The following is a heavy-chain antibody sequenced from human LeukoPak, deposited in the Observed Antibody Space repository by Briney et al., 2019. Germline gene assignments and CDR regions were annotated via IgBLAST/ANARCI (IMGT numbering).Heavy chain of an antibody. V-gene: IGHV4-4*09. D-gene: IGHD3-10*01. J-gene: IGHJ6*03. Sequence: SETLSLTCSVSGRSISSYYWSWIRQPPGKGLEWIGCISTSGSTNYSPSLESRVTISVDRSKNQLSLKLRCVDSADPAVPCCARRTRGTYGADYYYTYYMDVWGKGTPVTVSS. CDR3: ARRTRGTYGADYYYTYYMDV. CDR1: GRSISSYY. CDR2: ISTSGST.